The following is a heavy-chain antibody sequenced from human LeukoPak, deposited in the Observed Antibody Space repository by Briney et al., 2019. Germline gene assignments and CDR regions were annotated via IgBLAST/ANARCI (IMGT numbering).Heavy chain of an antibody. CDR2: IYHSGST. Sequence: SETLSPTCAVSGYSISSGYYWGWIRQPPGKGLEWIGSIYHSGSTYYNPSLKSRVTISVDTSKNQFSLRLSSVTAADTAVYYCARAKGSGWYDYWGQGTLVTVSS. V-gene: IGHV4-38-2*01. CDR3: ARAKGSGWYDY. J-gene: IGHJ4*02. CDR1: GYSISSGYY. D-gene: IGHD6-19*01.